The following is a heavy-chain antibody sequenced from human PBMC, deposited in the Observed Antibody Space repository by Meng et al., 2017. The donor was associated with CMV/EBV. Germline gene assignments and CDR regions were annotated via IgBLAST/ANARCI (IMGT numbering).Heavy chain of an antibody. CDR3: ARGSGAKDIVVVPAAIHGGYYYYGMDV. CDR2: ISSSGSTI. CDR1: GFTFSSHE. Sequence: GSLRLSCAASGFTFSSHEMNWVRQAPGKGLEWVSYISSSGSTIYYADSVKGRFTISRDNAKNSLYLQMNSLRAEDTAVYYCARGSGAKDIVVVPAAIHGGYYYYGMDVWGQGTTVTVSS. V-gene: IGHV3-48*03. D-gene: IGHD2-2*02. J-gene: IGHJ6*02.